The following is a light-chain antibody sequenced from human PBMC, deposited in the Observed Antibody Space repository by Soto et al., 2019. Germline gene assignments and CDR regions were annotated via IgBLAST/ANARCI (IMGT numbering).Light chain of an antibody. Sequence: EIVLTQSPATLSLSPVERATLSCRASQRISGYLGWYQQKPGQAPRLLIYGASTRATDIPARFSGSGSGTEFALTISSLQSEDFAVYYCQQFNSWPRTFGQGTKVDIK. CDR3: QQFNSWPRT. V-gene: IGKV3-15*01. CDR2: GAS. J-gene: IGKJ1*01. CDR1: QRISGY.